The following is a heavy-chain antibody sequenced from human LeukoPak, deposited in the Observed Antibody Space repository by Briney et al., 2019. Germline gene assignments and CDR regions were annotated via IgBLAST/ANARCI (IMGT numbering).Heavy chain of an antibody. CDR1: GFTFSSYG. CDR2: IRYDGSNK. V-gene: IGHV3-30*02. Sequence: PGGSLRLSXAASGFTFSSYGMHWVRQAPGKGLEWVAFIRYDGSNKYYADSVKGRFTISRDNSKNTLYLQMNSLRAEDTAVSYCANILGYCSSTSCPAGVTFDYWGQGTLVTVSS. D-gene: IGHD2-2*01. J-gene: IGHJ4*02. CDR3: ANILGYCSSTSCPAGVTFDY.